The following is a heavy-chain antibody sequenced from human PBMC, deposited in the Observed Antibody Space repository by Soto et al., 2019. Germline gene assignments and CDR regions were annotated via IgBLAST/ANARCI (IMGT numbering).Heavy chain of an antibody. D-gene: IGHD2-8*01. V-gene: IGHV1-3*01. CDR2: INAGNGNT. CDR1: GYTFTSYA. J-gene: IGHJ6*02. CDR3: ARGEDIVLMVYAPDGMDV. Sequence: QVQLVQSGAEVKKPGASVKVSCKASGYTFTSYAMHWVRQAPGQRLEWMGWINAGNGNTKYSQKFQGRGHITRDTGASTAYMELSSLKSEDTAVYYCARGEDIVLMVYAPDGMDVWGQGPTVTVSS.